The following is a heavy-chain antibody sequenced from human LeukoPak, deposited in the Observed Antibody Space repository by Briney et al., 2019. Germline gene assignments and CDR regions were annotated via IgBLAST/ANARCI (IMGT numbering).Heavy chain of an antibody. J-gene: IGHJ6*02. D-gene: IGHD2-2*02. V-gene: IGHV1-24*01. CDR2: FDPEDGET. CDR3: ARDRRYCSSTSCYNDYYYYGMDV. CDR1: GYTLTELS. Sequence: ASVKVSCKVSGYTLTELSMHWVRQAPGKGLEWMGGFDPEDGETIYAQKFQGRVTMTEDTSTDTAYMELSSLRSDDTAVYYCARDRRYCSSTSCYNDYYYYGMDVWGQGTTVTVSS.